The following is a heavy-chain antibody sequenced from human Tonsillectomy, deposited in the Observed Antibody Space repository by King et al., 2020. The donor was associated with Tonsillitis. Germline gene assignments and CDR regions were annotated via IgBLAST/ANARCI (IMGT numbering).Heavy chain of an antibody. CDR2: IYGGDTT. V-gene: IGHV3-66*01. CDR3: AGDIRNPSGYTSGWPRFDY. Sequence: EVQLVESGGGLVQPGGSLRLSCGASGFTVSSSYMSWVRQAPGKGLEWVSVIYGGDTTYYADSVKGRFTISRDNSKNTLYLQMNSLRAEDKALYYCAGDIRNPSGYTSGWPRFDYWGQGALVTVSS. D-gene: IGHD6-19*01. CDR1: GFTVSSSY. J-gene: IGHJ4*02.